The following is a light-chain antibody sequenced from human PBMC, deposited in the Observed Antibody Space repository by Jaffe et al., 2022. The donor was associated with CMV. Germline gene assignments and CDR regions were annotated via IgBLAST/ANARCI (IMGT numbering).Light chain of an antibody. CDR1: QTVSGY. Sequence: EIELTQSPVTLSLSPGERATLSCRASQTVSGYLAWYQHRPGQAPRLLIYDASYRATGVPARFSGNRSGADFTLTISDLEPEDFAIYYCHQRHTWPLSFGQGTKLEI. CDR3: HQRHTWPLS. J-gene: IGKJ2*03. CDR2: DAS. V-gene: IGKV3-11*01.